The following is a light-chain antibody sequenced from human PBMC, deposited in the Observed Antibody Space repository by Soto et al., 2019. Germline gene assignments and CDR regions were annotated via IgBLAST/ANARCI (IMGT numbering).Light chain of an antibody. Sequence: DIVLTQSPATLSLSPGERATLSCRASQSVSSYLAWYQQKPGQAPRLLIYDASNRATGIPARFSGSGSGTDVTLTISSLEPEDFAVYYCQQRSNYLTFGGGTKVEIK. CDR2: DAS. CDR3: QQRSNYLT. CDR1: QSVSSY. V-gene: IGKV3-11*01. J-gene: IGKJ4*01.